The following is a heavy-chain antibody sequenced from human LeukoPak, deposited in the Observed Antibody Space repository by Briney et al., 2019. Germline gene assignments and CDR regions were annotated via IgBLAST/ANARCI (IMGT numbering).Heavy chain of an antibody. CDR1: GFTFSSYA. J-gene: IGHJ4*02. CDR3: AKGGCSSTSCYRPNDY. CDR2: ISGSGGST. V-gene: IGHV3-23*01. D-gene: IGHD2-2*02. Sequence: GESLKISCAASGFTFSSYAMSWVRQAPGKGLEWVSAISGSGGSTYYADSVKGRFTISRDNSKNTLYLQMNSLRAEDTAVYYCAKGGCSSTSCYRPNDYWGQGTLVTVSS.